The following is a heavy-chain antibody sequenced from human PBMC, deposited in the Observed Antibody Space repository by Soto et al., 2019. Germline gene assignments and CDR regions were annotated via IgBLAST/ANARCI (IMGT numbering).Heavy chain of an antibody. CDR2: IKFDGSTT. Sequence: EVQLVESGGGLVQPGGSLRLSCAASGFTFSNYWMHWVHQGPGKGLVWVSRIKFDGSTTTYADSVKGRFTIARDKASNTVYLQMSSLGAEDTAVYYCARCADHAYITDVWGTGTTVSVSS. CDR3: ARCADHAYITDV. J-gene: IGHJ6*04. CDR1: GFTFSNYW. V-gene: IGHV3-74*01. D-gene: IGHD1-1*01.